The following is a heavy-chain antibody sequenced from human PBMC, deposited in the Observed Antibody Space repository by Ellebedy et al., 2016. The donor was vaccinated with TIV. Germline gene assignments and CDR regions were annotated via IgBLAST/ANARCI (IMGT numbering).Heavy chain of an antibody. CDR1: GFTFSSCW. V-gene: IGHV3-7*01. D-gene: IGHD1-1*01. J-gene: IGHJ4*02. CDR2: IKQDGSEG. Sequence: GGSLRLSXAASGFTFSSCWMSWVRQAPGKGLEWVANIKQDGSEGYYVDSVKGRFTISKDNAKNSLYLQMNSLRVEDTAVYYCARVLWRPTTGLRFDNWGQGTLVTVSS. CDR3: ARVLWRPTTGLRFDN.